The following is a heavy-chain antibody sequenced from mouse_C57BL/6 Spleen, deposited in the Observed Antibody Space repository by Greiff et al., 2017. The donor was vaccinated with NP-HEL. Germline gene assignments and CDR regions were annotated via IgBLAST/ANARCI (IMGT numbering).Heavy chain of an antibody. V-gene: IGHV1-55*01. CDR3: ARRGDYDYGDAMDY. Sequence: VQLQQSGAELVKPGASVKMSCKASGYTFTSYWITWVKQRPGQGLEWIGDIYPGSGSTNYNEKFKSKATLTVDTSSSTAYMQLSSLTSEDSAVYYGARRGDYDYGDAMDYWGQGTSVTVAS. CDR1: GYTFTSYW. J-gene: IGHJ4*01. D-gene: IGHD2-4*01. CDR2: IYPGSGST.